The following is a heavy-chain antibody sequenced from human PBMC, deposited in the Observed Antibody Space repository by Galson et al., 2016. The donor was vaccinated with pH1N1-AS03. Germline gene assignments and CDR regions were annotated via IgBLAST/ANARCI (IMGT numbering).Heavy chain of an antibody. CDR1: GFTFSDYW. J-gene: IGHJ4*02. CDR2: LTSDGSIP. Sequence: SLRLSCAASGFTFSDYWMHWVRQAPGEGPVWVSGLTSDGSIPTYADSVKGRFTISRDNAKNTLYLQMNSLRVEDTAMYYCARGRFLDWFPDDYWGQGTLVTVSS. D-gene: IGHD3/OR15-3a*01. V-gene: IGHV3-74*01. CDR3: ARGRFLDWFPDDY.